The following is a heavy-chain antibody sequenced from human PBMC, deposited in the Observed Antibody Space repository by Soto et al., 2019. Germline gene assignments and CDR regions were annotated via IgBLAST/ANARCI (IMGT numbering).Heavy chain of an antibody. CDR2: IYYSGST. V-gene: IGHV4-31*03. D-gene: IGHD1-26*01. Sequence: PSETLSLTCTVSGGSISSGGYYWSWIRQHPGKGLEWIGYIYYSGSTYYNPSLKSRVTISVDTSKNQFSLKLSSVTAADTAVYYCARELNRELAPRGPWGQGTLVTVSS. CDR1: GGSISSGGYY. CDR3: ARELNRELAPRGP. J-gene: IGHJ5*02.